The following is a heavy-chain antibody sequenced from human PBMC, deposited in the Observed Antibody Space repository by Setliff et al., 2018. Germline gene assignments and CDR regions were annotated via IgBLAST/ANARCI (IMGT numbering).Heavy chain of an antibody. CDR1: GGSISSYY. CDR2: IYYSGST. CDR3: ATEKFPGDWGDY. D-gene: IGHD2-21*01. Sequence: SETLSLTCTVSGGSISSYYWSWIRQPPGKGLEWIGYIYYSGSTNYNPSLKSRVTISVDTSKNQFSLKLSSVTAADTAVYYCATEKFPGDWGDYWGQGTPVTVSS. J-gene: IGHJ4*02. V-gene: IGHV4-59*01.